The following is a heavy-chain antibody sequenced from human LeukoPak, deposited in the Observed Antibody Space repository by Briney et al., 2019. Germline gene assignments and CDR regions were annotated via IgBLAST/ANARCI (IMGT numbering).Heavy chain of an antibody. V-gene: IGHV4-59*08. CDR2: IYSSGST. J-gene: IGHJ5*02. Sequence: SETLSLTCTVSGDSISSYYWSWIRQPPGKGLEWVGYIYSSGSTTYNPSLESRLTISIDTSKNHFSLKLSSVTAADTAVYYCAKRAVTTAGDLWFDPWGQGTLVTVSS. D-gene: IGHD2-21*01. CDR1: GDSISSYY. CDR3: AKRAVTTAGDLWFDP.